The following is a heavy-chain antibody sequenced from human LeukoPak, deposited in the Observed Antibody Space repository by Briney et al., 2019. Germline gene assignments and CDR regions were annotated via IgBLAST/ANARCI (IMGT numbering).Heavy chain of an antibody. V-gene: IGHV3-23*01. CDR3: AKTHYGSGSYSYPFDY. Sequence: GGSLRLSCAASGFTFSSYAMSWVRQAPGKGLEWGSAISGSGGSTYYADSVKGRFTISRDNSKNTLYLQMNSLRAEDTAVYYCAKTHYGSGSYSYPFDYWGQGTLVTVSS. CDR1: GFTFSSYA. CDR2: ISGSGGST. D-gene: IGHD3-10*01. J-gene: IGHJ4*02.